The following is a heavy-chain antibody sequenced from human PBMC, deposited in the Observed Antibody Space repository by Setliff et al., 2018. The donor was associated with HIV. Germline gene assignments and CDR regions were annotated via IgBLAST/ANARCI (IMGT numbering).Heavy chain of an antibody. D-gene: IGHD5-12*01. CDR1: GFTVSSNC. CDR2: LYSGGSR. V-gene: IGHV3-53*05. CDR3: AKEGEWQRSRGYMDV. Sequence: GGSLRLSCAASGFTVSSNCMSWVRQAPGKGLEWVSVLYSGGSRYYADSVKGRFTISRDNSKNTLYLQMKSLRAEDTAVYYCAKEGEWQRSRGYMDVWGKGTTVTVSS. J-gene: IGHJ6*03.